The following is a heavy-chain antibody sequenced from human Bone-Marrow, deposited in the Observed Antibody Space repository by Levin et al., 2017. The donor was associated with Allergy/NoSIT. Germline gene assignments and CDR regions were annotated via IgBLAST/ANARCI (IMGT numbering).Heavy chain of an antibody. D-gene: IGHD6-19*01. CDR2: IYHSGST. CDR1: AGSITSHY. V-gene: IGHV4-59*11. Sequence: PSETLSLTCTLSAGSITSHYWSWIRQPPGKGLEWIGYIYHSGSTNYNPSLKSRVAMSIDTSKNQFSLKLSSVTAADTAVYYCARYSSGWYYGDAFDLWGQGTLVTVSS. J-gene: IGHJ3*01. CDR3: ARYSSGWYYGDAFDL.